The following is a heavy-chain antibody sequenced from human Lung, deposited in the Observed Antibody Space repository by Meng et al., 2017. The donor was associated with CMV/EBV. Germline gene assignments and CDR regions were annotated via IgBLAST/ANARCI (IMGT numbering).Heavy chain of an antibody. CDR1: GGSFSGYY. V-gene: IGHV4-34*01. Sequence: SETLSLTCAVYGGSFSGYYWSWIRQPPGKGLEWIGEINHSGSTNYNPSLKSRVTISVDTSKNQFSLKLSSVTAADTAVYYCARQSNGWQKDFDSWGQGTLVTVSS. CDR2: INHSGST. D-gene: IGHD6-19*01. CDR3: ARQSNGWQKDFDS. J-gene: IGHJ4*02.